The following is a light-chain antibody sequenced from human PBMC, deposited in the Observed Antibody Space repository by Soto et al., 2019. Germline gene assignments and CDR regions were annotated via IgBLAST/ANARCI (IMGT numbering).Light chain of an antibody. Sequence: EIVVTQSPATLSVSPRERVTLSCRASQSVSSSLAWYQQRPGQAPRLLIYDTSTRAAGIAARFSGSGSGTEFPLTISSLQSEDSAVYYCQQYVHWPPGAFGQGTTVEIK. CDR2: DTS. V-gene: IGKV3-15*01. CDR3: QQYVHWPPGA. CDR1: QSVSSS. J-gene: IGKJ1*01.